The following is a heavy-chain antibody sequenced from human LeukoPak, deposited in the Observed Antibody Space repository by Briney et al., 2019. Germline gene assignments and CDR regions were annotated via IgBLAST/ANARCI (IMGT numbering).Heavy chain of an antibody. Sequence: SETLSLTCTVSGGSISSNYWTWIRQAPGKGLEWIGYIYYSGSTNYNASLRSRVTISVDTSKNQFSLKPSSVTAADTAVYYCVMSGYSSSSPRRALDIWGQGTMVTVSA. CDR2: IYYSGST. CDR1: GGSISSNY. J-gene: IGHJ3*02. V-gene: IGHV4-59*03. D-gene: IGHD6-13*01. CDR3: VMSGYSSSSPRRALDI.